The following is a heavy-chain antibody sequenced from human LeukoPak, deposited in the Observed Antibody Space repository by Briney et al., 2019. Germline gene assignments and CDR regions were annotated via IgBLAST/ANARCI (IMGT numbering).Heavy chain of an antibody. CDR3: AKGDVVVVAATPSWFDP. CDR2: ISGSGCST. D-gene: IGHD2-15*01. V-gene: IGHV3-23*01. Sequence: PGGSLRLSCASSGFTFSSYAMSWLRQAPGKGLAWVSAISGSGCSTYYADSVKGRFTIPRDNSKNTLYLQMNSLRAEDTAVYYCAKGDVVVVAATPSWFDPWGQGTLVTVSS. J-gene: IGHJ5*02. CDR1: GFTFSSYA.